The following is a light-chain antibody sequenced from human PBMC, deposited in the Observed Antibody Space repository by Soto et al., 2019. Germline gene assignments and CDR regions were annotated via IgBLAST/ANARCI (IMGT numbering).Light chain of an antibody. V-gene: IGKV1-33*01. J-gene: IGKJ5*01. CDR3: QQSDSLPIT. CDR2: DAS. Sequence: DIQMTQSPSSLSASVGDRVTITCRASQDISNYLNWYQQRPGKSPKLLIYDASNLERGVPSRFSATRSGTHFTFAITSLQPEDVATYSCQQSDSLPITFGQGTRLEI. CDR1: QDISNY.